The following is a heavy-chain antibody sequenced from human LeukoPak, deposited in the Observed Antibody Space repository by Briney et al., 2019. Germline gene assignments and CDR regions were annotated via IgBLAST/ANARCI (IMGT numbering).Heavy chain of an antibody. Sequence: SETLSLTCTVSGGSISSYYWSWIRQPAGKGLEWIGRIYTSGSTNYNPSLKSRVTMSVDTSKNQFSLKLSSVTAADTAVYYCARDRGWGDSSGYYGWYYFDYWGQGTLVTVSS. V-gene: IGHV4-4*07. D-gene: IGHD3-22*01. CDR2: IYTSGST. CDR3: ARDRGWGDSSGYYGWYYFDY. CDR1: GGSISSYY. J-gene: IGHJ4*02.